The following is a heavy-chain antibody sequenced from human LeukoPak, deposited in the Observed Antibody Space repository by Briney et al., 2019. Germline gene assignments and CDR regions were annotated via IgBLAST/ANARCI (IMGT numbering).Heavy chain of an antibody. J-gene: IGHJ4*02. V-gene: IGHV3-23*01. Sequence: PGGSLRLSCAASGFTFSSNSMTWVRQTPGKGLEWVSGISGSGDSTVYADSVKGRFTISRDNSRNTLYLQMSSLRPEDTAVYYCTKWSGFGDDWGQGNLGTVSS. D-gene: IGHD3-10*01. CDR2: ISGSGDST. CDR1: GFTFSSNS. CDR3: TKWSGFGDD.